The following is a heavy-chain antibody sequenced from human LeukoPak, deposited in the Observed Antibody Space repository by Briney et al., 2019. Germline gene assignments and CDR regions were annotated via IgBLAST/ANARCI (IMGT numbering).Heavy chain of an antibody. CDR2: IHHAGDT. J-gene: IGHJ2*01. V-gene: IGHV4-34*01. D-gene: IGHD4-23*01. Sequence: SETLSLTCGVGGGSFTASYWSWIRQSPGKGLEWIGGIHHAGDTNYNPSLKSRVTISLDIYKAQFSLNLKSVTAADTAVYYCARVTGGGNVAYWYFDLWGRGTLVTVSS. CDR3: ARVTGGGNVAYWYFDL. CDR1: GGSFTASY.